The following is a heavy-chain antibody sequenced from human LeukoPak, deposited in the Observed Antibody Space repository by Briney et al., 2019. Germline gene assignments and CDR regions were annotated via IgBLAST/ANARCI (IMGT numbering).Heavy chain of an antibody. J-gene: IGHJ6*03. CDR1: GFTFSSYG. CDR2: IWYGGSNK. V-gene: IGHV3-33*01. Sequence: PGGSLRLSCAASGFTFSSYGMHWVRQAPGKGLEWVAVIWYGGSNKYYADSVKGRFTISRDNSKNTLYLQMNSLRAEDTAVYYCARAYGDYAKAYYYYYMDVWGKGTTVTVSS. D-gene: IGHD4-17*01. CDR3: ARAYGDYAKAYYYYYMDV.